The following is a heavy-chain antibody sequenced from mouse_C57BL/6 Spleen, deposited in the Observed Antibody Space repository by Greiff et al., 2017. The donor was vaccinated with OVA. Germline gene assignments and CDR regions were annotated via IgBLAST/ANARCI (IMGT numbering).Heavy chain of an antibody. Sequence: QVHVKQSGPELVKPGASVKISCKASGYAFSSSWMNWVKQRPGKGLEWIGRIYPGDGDTNYNGKFKGKATLTADKSSSTAYMQLSSLTSEDSAVYFCARVFSFDVWGTGTTVTVSS. CDR1: GYAFSSSW. CDR2: IYPGDGDT. J-gene: IGHJ1*03. V-gene: IGHV1-82*01. CDR3: ARVFSFDV.